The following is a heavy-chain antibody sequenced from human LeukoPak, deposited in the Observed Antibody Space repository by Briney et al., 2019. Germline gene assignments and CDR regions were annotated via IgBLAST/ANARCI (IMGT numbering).Heavy chain of an antibody. D-gene: IGHD1-1*01. CDR3: ARGPIWSDAFDV. J-gene: IGHJ3*01. CDR2: TYYRSKWYN. Sequence: SHTLSLTCAISGDSVSRKSATWNWIRQSPSRGLEWLGRTYYRSKWYNDYTVSVNSRITINPDTSKNQFSLHLNSVPPEDTAVYFCARGPIWSDAFDVWGQGTMVTVSS. CDR1: GDSVSRKSAT. V-gene: IGHV6-1*01.